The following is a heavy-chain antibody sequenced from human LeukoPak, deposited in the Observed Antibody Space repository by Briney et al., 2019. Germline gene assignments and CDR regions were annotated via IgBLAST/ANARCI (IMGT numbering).Heavy chain of an antibody. CDR3: ARDDSSLDAFDI. CDR1: GFTVSSNY. J-gene: IGHJ3*02. V-gene: IGHV3-66*01. CDR2: IYSGGNT. D-gene: IGHD6-13*01. Sequence: GGSLRLSCAASGFTVSSNYMSWVRQAPGKGLEWVSVIYSGGNTYYADSVKGRFTISRDNSKNTLYLQMNSLRAEDTAVYYCARDDSSLDAFDIWGQGTMVTVSS.